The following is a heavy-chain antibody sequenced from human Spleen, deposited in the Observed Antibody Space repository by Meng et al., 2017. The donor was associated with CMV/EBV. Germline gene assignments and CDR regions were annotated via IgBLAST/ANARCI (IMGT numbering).Heavy chain of an antibody. CDR1: GFTFSSYA. Sequence: QVQLVESGGGVVQPGRSLRLSCAASGFTFSSYAMHWVRQAPGKGLEWVAVIAYDGSNKYYADSVKGRFTIARDNSKNTLYLQMNSLRAEDTAVYYCARGYDSRAFDIWGQGTMVTVSS. CDR2: IAYDGSNK. CDR3: ARGYDSRAFDI. D-gene: IGHD3-22*01. V-gene: IGHV3-30-3*01. J-gene: IGHJ3*02.